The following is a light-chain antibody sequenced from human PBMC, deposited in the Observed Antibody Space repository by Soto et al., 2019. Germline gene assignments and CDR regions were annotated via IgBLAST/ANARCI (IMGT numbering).Light chain of an antibody. V-gene: IGKV4-1*01. Sequence: DIVMTQSPDSLAVSLGELATINCKSSQTVLDSSNNKDYLTWYQQKPGQPPKLLIYWASNREFGVPDRFSGSGSGTDFILTISSLQAEDVAVYYCQHYYSSPRTFGHGTKVEIK. J-gene: IGKJ1*01. CDR1: QTVLDSSNNKDY. CDR3: QHYYSSPRT. CDR2: WAS.